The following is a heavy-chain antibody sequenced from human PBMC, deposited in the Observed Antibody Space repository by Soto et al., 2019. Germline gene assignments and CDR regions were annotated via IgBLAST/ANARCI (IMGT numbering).Heavy chain of an antibody. Sequence: QVQLVQSGAEVKKPGASVKVSCKASGYTFTSYAMHWVRQAPGQRLEWMGWINAGNGNTKYSQKFQGRVTITRDTSASTAYMELSSLRSEDSALYHSARGGIYFFVSGMDVWGQGTTVTVSS. CDR3: ARGGIYFFVSGMDV. V-gene: IGHV1-3*01. J-gene: IGHJ6*02. D-gene: IGHD1-26*01. CDR2: INAGNGNT. CDR1: GYTFTSYA.